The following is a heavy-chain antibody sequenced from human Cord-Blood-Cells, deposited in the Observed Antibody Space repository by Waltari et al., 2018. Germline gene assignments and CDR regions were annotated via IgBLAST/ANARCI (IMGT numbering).Heavy chain of an antibody. CDR3: AGGYDYYYYGMDV. D-gene: IGHD5-12*01. Sequence: EVLLVESVGGLIQPGWSMRPSCAASGFPVCRNYLSRVRQAPAKGLEWVSVIYSGGSTYYADSVKGRFTISRDNSKNTLYLQMNSLRAEDTAVYYCAGGYDYYYYGMDVWGQGTTVTVSS. J-gene: IGHJ6*02. CDR1: GFPVCRNY. V-gene: IGHV3-53*01. CDR2: IYSGGST.